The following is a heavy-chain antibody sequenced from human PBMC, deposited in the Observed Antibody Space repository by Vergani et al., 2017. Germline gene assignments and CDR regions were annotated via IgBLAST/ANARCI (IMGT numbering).Heavy chain of an antibody. Sequence: QVQLVQSGAEVKKPGASVKVSCKASGYTFTGYYMHWVRQAPGQGLEWMGWINPNSGGTNYAQKFQGWVTMTRDTSISTAYMELSRLRSDDTAVYYCARGEVVAATLGSRGNWFDPWGQGTLVTVSS. CDR3: ARGEVVAATLGSRGNWFDP. D-gene: IGHD2-15*01. J-gene: IGHJ5*02. V-gene: IGHV1-2*04. CDR1: GYTFTGYY. CDR2: INPNSGGT.